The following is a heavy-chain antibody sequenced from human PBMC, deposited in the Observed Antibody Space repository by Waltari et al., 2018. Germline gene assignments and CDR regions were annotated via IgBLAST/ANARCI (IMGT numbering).Heavy chain of an antibody. CDR1: GFDVNRNY. J-gene: IGHJ5*02. CDR2: LYSDGRT. CDR3: ARGFTLILGP. D-gene: IGHD3-16*01. Sequence: EMQLVESEGGLVQPGGSLTLSCTASGFDVNRNYMSWVRQAPGKGPEGVSVLYSDGRTFYADSGKGRFTISRHDSKNTLYLQLNSLTPDDTAVYYCARGFTLILGPWGQGALVTVSS. V-gene: IGHV3-53*04.